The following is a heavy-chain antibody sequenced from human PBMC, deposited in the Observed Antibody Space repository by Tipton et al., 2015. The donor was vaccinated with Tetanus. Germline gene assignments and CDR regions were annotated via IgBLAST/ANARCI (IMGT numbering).Heavy chain of an antibody. CDR3: ARAVIFYYDSSTYYQFYFDS. J-gene: IGHJ4*02. Sequence: TLSLTCDVSGGSISGGGYSSSWIRQPPGPGKCLEWIGYIYESWTTHYNPSLKSRVTLSLDMSKNHVSLNLTSVTAADTAVYYCARAVIFYYDSSTYYQFYFDSWGQGTLVTVSS. CDR1: GGSISGGGYS. CDR2: IYESWTT. V-gene: IGHV4-30-2*01. D-gene: IGHD3-22*01.